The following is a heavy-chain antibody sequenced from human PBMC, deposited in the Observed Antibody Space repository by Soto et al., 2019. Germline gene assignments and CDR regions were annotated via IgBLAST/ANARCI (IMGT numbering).Heavy chain of an antibody. D-gene: IGHD5-12*01. V-gene: IGHV3-66*04. CDR2: IYSGGST. CDR1: GFTVSSNY. Sequence: PGGSLRLSCAASGFTVSSNYMSWVRQAPGKGLEWVSVIYSGGSTYYADSVKGRFTISRDNSKNTLYLQMNSLRAEDTAVYYCARLERWLQLRYFDYWGQGTLVTVSS. J-gene: IGHJ4*02. CDR3: ARLERWLQLRYFDY.